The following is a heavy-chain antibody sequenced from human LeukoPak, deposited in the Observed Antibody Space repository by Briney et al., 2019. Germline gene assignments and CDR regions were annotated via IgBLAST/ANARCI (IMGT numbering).Heavy chain of an antibody. D-gene: IGHD5-12*01. CDR3: ARGATENWFDP. J-gene: IGHJ5*02. CDR1: GYKFTSYG. Sequence: ASVKVSCKASGYKFTSYGISWVRQAPGQGLDWMGWISAYNGNTNYAHNLQGRVTMTTDTSTSTAYMELRGLRSDDTAVYYCARGATENWFDPWGQGTLVTVSS. V-gene: IGHV1-18*01. CDR2: ISAYNGNT.